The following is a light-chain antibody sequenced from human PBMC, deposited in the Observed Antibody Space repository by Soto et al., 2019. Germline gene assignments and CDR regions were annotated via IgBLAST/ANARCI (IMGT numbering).Light chain of an antibody. J-gene: IGKJ5*01. Sequence: DIQITQSPSSLFASVGDRVTITCRSSQSTSIYLNWYQLKPGKAPNLLMYGASYLKSGVPTRFSGSGSGTDFTLTISSLQPEDFAIYYCQQTYTTPEITFGQGTRLEI. CDR2: GAS. CDR1: QSTSIY. CDR3: QQTYTTPEIT. V-gene: IGKV1-39*01.